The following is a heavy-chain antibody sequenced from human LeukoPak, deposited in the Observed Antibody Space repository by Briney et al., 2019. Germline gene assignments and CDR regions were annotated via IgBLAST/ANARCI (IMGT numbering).Heavy chain of an antibody. Sequence: PSETLSLTCTVSGGSISSNYWSWIRQPAGKGLEYIGRIYSSGNTNYNPSLKSRLNMSVDTYKNQFSLLLHSVTAADTAVYYCARVWLSSGSYWYFDFWGRGTLAIVSS. CDR3: ARVWLSSGSYWYFDF. D-gene: IGHD3-22*01. J-gene: IGHJ2*01. CDR2: IYSSGNT. CDR1: GGSISSNY. V-gene: IGHV4-4*07.